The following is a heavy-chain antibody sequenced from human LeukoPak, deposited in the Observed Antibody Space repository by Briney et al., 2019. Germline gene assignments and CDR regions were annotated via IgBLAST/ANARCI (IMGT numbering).Heavy chain of an antibody. CDR3: AKERGTTTWLDY. Sequence: GRSLRLSCGASGFTFSSYGMHWVRQAPGKGLEWVAVISYDGSKKYYGDSVKGRFTISRDNSENRLYLQLNSLRPEDTAVYYCAKERGTTTWLDYWGQGSLVTVSS. V-gene: IGHV3-30*18. CDR2: ISYDGSKK. J-gene: IGHJ4*02. D-gene: IGHD2-2*01. CDR1: GFTFSSYG.